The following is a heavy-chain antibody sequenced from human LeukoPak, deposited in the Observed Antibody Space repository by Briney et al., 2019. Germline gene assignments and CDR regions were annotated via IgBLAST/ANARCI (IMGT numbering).Heavy chain of an antibody. V-gene: IGHV3-11*04. D-gene: IGHD3-22*01. CDR1: GFTFSAYY. CDR3: ARWKYYYDSSGYYYFDY. CDR2: ISSSGSTI. Sequence: GGSLRLSCAASGFTFSAYYMSWIRQAPGKGLEWVSYISSSGSTIYYADSATGRFTISTDNAKNSLYLQMNSLRAEDTAVYYCARWKYYYDSSGYYYFDYWGQGTLVTVSS. J-gene: IGHJ4*02.